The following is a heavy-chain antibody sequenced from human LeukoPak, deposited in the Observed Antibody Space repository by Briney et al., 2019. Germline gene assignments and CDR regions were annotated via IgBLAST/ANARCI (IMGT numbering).Heavy chain of an antibody. CDR2: ISGSGGST. J-gene: IGHJ4*02. CDR3: AKAANYYGSGSYYKHYFDY. V-gene: IGHV3-23*01. Sequence: PGGSLRLSCAASGFTFSSYAMSWVRQAPGKGLEWVSAISGSGGSTYYADSVKGRFTISRDNSKNTLYLQMNSLRAEDTAVYYCAKAANYYGSGSYYKHYFDYWGQGTLVTVSS. CDR1: GFTFSSYA. D-gene: IGHD3-10*01.